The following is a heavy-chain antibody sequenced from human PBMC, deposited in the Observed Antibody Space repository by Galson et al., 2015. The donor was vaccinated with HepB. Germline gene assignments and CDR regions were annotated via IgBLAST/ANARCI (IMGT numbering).Heavy chain of an antibody. J-gene: IGHJ4*02. CDR3: TRGDVGAPNDY. V-gene: IGHV4-59*01. CDR2: MYYSGTT. CDR1: GAYITNYY. Sequence: SETLSLTCSVSGAYITNYYWSWIRQTPGKGLEWIGYMYYSGTTNYNPSLKSRVTISVDTSKNQVSLKLSSVTAADTAVYYCTRGDVGAPNDYWGQGTLVIISS. D-gene: IGHD1-26*01.